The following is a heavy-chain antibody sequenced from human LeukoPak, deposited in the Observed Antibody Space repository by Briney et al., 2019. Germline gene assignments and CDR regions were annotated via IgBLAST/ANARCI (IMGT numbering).Heavy chain of an antibody. CDR3: ARGGYSYGPPSYYFDY. CDR1: GFTFSSYE. D-gene: IGHD5-18*01. Sequence: GGSLRLSGAASGFTFSSYEMNWVRQAPGKGLEWVSYISSSGSTIYYADSVKGRFTISRDNAKNSLYLQMNSLSAEDTAVYYCARGGYSYGPPSYYFDYWGQGTLVTVSS. CDR2: ISSSGSTI. V-gene: IGHV3-48*03. J-gene: IGHJ4*02.